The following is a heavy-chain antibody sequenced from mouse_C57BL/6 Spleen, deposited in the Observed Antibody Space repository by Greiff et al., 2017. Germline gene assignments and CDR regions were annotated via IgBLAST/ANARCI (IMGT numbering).Heavy chain of an antibody. CDR3: ARRDYDYDEGYAMDY. D-gene: IGHD2-4*01. CDR2: IYPGSGST. J-gene: IGHJ4*01. V-gene: IGHV1-55*01. Sequence: VKLQESGAELVKPGASVKMSCKASGYTFTSYWITWVKQRPGQGLEWIGDIYPGSGSTNYNEKFKSKATLTVDTSSSTAYMQLSSLTSEDSAVYYCARRDYDYDEGYAMDYWGQGTSVTVSS. CDR1: GYTFTSYW.